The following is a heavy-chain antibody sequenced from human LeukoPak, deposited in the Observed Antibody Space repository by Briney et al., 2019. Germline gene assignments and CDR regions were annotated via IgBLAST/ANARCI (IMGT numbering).Heavy chain of an antibody. J-gene: IGHJ2*01. CDR2: IYYSGST. V-gene: IGHV4-59*08. CDR3: ARLGGSTVTTRYFDL. CDR1: GGSISSYY. Sequence: PSETLSLTCTVSGGSISSYYWSWIRQPPGKGLEWIGYIYYSGSTNYNPSLKSRVTISVDTSKNQFSLKLSSVTAADTAVYYCARLGGSTVTTRYFDLWGRGTLVTVSS. D-gene: IGHD4-17*01.